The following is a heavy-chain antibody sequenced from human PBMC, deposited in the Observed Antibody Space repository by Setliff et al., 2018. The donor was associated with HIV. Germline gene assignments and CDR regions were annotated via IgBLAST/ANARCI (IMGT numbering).Heavy chain of an antibody. Sequence: SETLSLTCSVSGGSVINYLWHWFRQPPGKGLEWIGYIYDSGITDHNPSLEGRLTMSVDTSKNQVSLRLKSVTTADTAVYFCARELYGGNARPFDYWVPETLLVTVSS. CDR1: GGSVINYL. CDR3: ARELYGGNARPFDY. V-gene: IGHV4-59*02. J-gene: IGHJ4*03. CDR2: IYDSGIT. D-gene: IGHD2-15*01.